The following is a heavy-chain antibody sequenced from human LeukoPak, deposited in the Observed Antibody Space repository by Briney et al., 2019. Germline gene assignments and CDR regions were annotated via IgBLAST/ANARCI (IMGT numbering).Heavy chain of an antibody. CDR1: GFTFSSYG. CDR3: ARDLLPHYCSGGSCYSGEVDY. CDR2: IWYDGSNK. Sequence: QPGRSLRLSCAASGFTFSSYGMHWVRQAPGKGLEGVAVIWYDGSNKYYADSVKGRFTISRDNSKNTLYLQMNSLRAEDTAVYYCARDLLPHYCSGGSCYSGEVDYWGQGTLVTVSS. D-gene: IGHD2-15*01. V-gene: IGHV3-33*01. J-gene: IGHJ4*02.